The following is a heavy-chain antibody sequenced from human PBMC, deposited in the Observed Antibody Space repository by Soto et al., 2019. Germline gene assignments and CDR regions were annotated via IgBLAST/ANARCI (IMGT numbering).Heavy chain of an antibody. CDR3: AHNSAVALADY. CDR1: GFSLSTSGGG. D-gene: IGHD6-19*01. Sequence: KSGPTLVNPTQTLTLTCTFSGFSLSTSGGGIGRIRQPPGKALEWLALIYWDDDKRYSPSLKSRLTITKDTSKNQVVLTMTNMDPVDTATYYCAHNSAVALADYWGQGTLVTVSS. CDR2: IYWDDDK. V-gene: IGHV2-5*02. J-gene: IGHJ4*02.